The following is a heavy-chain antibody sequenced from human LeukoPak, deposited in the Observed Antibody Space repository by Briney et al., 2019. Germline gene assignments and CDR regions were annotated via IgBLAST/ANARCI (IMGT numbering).Heavy chain of an antibody. CDR3: ARRSDYGFYYGMDV. CDR1: GGSITNYY. Sequence: SETLSLTCTVSGGSITNYYWIWIRQPPGKGLEWIGYIYFSGSTNYSPSLKSRVTISLDTSKNQFSLKLSSVTAADTAVYYCARRSDYGFYYGMDVWGQGTRVTVSS. CDR2: IYFSGST. J-gene: IGHJ6*02. D-gene: IGHD4-17*01. V-gene: IGHV4-59*08.